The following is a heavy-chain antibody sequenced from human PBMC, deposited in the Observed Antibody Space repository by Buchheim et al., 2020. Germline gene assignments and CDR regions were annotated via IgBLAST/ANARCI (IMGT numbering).Heavy chain of an antibody. CDR2: ISSSGSTL. CDR3: AREMATFDY. V-gene: IGHV3-48*03. CDR1: GFTFSSYE. D-gene: IGHD5-24*01. Sequence: VQLVESGGGLVQPGGSLRLSCAASGFTFSSYEMNWVRQAPGKGLEWVSYISSSGSTLYYADSVKGGFTISRDKAKKSLYMQMNSLGAEDTAVYYCAREMATFDYWGQGTL. J-gene: IGHJ4*02.